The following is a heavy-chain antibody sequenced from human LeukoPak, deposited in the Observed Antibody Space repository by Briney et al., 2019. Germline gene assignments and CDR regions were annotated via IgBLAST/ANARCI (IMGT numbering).Heavy chain of an antibody. CDR3: ARRKEVRQRFDP. J-gene: IGHJ5*02. V-gene: IGHV4-39*01. D-gene: IGHD1-1*01. CDR1: GGSISSSSYY. Sequence: SETLSLTCTVSGGSISSSSYYWGWIRQPPGKGLELIGSIYYSGSTYYNPSLKSRVTISVDTSKNQFSLKLSSVTAADTAVYYCARRKEVRQRFDPWGQGTLVTVSS. CDR2: IYYSGST.